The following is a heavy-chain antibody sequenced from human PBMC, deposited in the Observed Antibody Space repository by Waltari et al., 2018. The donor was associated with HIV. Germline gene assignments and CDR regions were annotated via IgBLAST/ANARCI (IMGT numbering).Heavy chain of an antibody. CDR2: MKPNSGGT. CDR1: GYTFTAYY. J-gene: IGHJ5*02. D-gene: IGHD3-9*01. V-gene: IGHV1-2*02. CDR3: SRGGTILTGYYPSGVS. Sequence: QVQLVQSGAEVKKPGASVKVSCKASGYTFTAYYIHWVRQAPGQGLEWMGWMKPNSGGTNYPQKFKGRVTMTRDTSIKTAYLQLSGLTSDDTALYWCSRGGTILTGYYPSGVSWGQGTPVTVSS.